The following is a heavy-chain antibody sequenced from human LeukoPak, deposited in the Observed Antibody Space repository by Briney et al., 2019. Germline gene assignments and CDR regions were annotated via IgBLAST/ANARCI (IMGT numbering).Heavy chain of an antibody. J-gene: IGHJ4*02. V-gene: IGHV3-48*01. CDR3: ARDLGSSSENFDY. Sequence: GGSLRLSCAASGFTFSSYSMNWVRQAPGKGLEWVSYISSSSSTVYYADSVKGRFTISRDNAKNSLYLQMNSLRAEDTAVYYCARDLGSSSENFDYWGQGTLVTVSS. D-gene: IGHD6-6*01. CDR2: ISSSSSTV. CDR1: GFTFSSYS.